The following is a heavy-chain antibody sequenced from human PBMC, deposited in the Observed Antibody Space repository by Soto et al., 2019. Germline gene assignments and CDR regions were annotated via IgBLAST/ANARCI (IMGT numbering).Heavy chain of an antibody. J-gene: IGHJ6*02. CDR1: GFSVGDNY. Sequence: PGGSLRLSCAASGFSVGDNYMTWIRQAPGKGLEWLSYSSSSGGYTNYADSVKGRFTISRDNAKNSLYLQMDSLRAEDTAVYFCARSSGRRHVFTFDYGLDVWGQGTTVTAP. CDR2: SSSSGGYT. CDR3: ARSSGRRHVFTFDYGLDV. D-gene: IGHD3-16*01. V-gene: IGHV3-11*06.